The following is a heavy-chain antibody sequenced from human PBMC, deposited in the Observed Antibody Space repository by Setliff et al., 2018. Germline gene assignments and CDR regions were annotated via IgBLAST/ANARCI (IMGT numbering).Heavy chain of an antibody. CDR3: ARVPRNSRDYYYGMDV. CDR1: GYTFTSYG. V-gene: IGHV1-2*02. Sequence: ASVKVSCKASGYTFTSYGISWVRQAPGQGLEWMGWINPNSGGTNYAQKFQGRVTMTRDTSISTAYMELSRLRSDDTAVYYCARVPRNSRDYYYGMDVWGQGTTVTVSS. CDR2: INPNSGGT. D-gene: IGHD6-13*01. J-gene: IGHJ6*02.